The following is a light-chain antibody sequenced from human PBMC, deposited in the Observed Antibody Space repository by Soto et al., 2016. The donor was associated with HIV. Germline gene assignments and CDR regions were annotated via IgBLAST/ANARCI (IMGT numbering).Light chain of an antibody. Sequence: SYELTQPPSVSVSLGQTARITCSGDALPKKYSYWYQQKSGQAPVLIIYEDIKRPSGIPERFSGSSSGAKATLTITKVQVEDEADYYCYSTDTSGNQRVFGGGTKVTVL. V-gene: IGLV3-10*01. CDR2: EDI. J-gene: IGLJ3*02. CDR3: YSTDTSGNQRV. CDR1: ALPKKY.